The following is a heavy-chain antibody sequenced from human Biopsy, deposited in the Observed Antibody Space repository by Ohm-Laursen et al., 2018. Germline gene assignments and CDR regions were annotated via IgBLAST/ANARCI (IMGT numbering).Heavy chain of an antibody. J-gene: IGHJ4*02. Sequence: SLRLSCAASGFTFIASAVHWVRQASGKGLEWVGRIRSKAKSYAPAYAAWVTGRFTVARNDSKNTTYLKINCLKTKDRAVYYCTPAGAGFDNWGQGTLVTVSS. CDR3: TPAGAGFDN. CDR1: GFTFIASA. CDR2: IRSKAKSYAP. D-gene: IGHD3-10*01. V-gene: IGHV3-73*01.